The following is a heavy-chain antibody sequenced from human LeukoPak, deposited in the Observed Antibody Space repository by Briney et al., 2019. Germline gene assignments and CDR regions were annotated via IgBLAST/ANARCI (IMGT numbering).Heavy chain of an antibody. CDR3: ARVRSTWPYYDYYMDV. J-gene: IGHJ6*03. CDR1: GGTFSSYA. V-gene: IGHV1-69*05. CDR2: IIPIFGTA. D-gene: IGHD1-26*01. Sequence: ASVKVSCKTSGGTFSSYAISWVRQAPGQGLEWMGGIIPIFGTANYAQKFQGRVTMTTDTSTSTAYMELRSLRSDDTAVYYCARVRSTWPYYDYYMDVWGKGTTVTISS.